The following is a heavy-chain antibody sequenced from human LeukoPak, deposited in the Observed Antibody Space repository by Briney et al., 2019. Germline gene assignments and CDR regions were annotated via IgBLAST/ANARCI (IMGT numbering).Heavy chain of an antibody. CDR2: IWFDGSNK. CDR1: GFTFSRFG. V-gene: IGHV3-33*01. J-gene: IGHJ4*02. CDR3: ARDYYYDSSGYWDYSFDY. Sequence: RSLRLSCAASGFTFSRFGMHWVRQAPGNGLEWVAVIWFDGSNKYYADSVKGRFTISRDNSKNTLYLEMNSLRAEDTAVYYCARDYYYDSSGYWDYSFDYWGQGTLVSVSS. D-gene: IGHD3-22*01.